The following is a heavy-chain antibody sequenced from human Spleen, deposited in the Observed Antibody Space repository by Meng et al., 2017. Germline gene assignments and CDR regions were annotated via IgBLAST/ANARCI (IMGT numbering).Heavy chain of an antibody. J-gene: IGHJ4*02. CDR3: ARTHYDSSGYGGY. V-gene: IGHV1-18*01. CDR1: GYTFTNYD. D-gene: IGHD3-22*01. Sequence: ASVKVSCKASGYTFTNYDFNWVRQAPGQGLEWMGWISGYNGNTKYGQKFQGRVTITADKSTSTAYMELSSLRSEDTAVYYCARTHYDSSGYGGYWGQGTLVTVSS. CDR2: ISGYNGNT.